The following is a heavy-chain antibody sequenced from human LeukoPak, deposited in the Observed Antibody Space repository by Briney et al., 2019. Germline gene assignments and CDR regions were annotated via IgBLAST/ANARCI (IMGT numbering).Heavy chain of an antibody. CDR3: ARCGDASAWFDP. V-gene: IGHV4-59*01. D-gene: IGHD7-27*01. CDR1: DDSISHYY. CDR2: IFHSGTT. Sequence: SETLSLTCTVSDDSISHYYWSWIRQPPGKGLEWIGYIFHSGTTKYNPSLKSRVTISMDTSKHQFSLKLTSVTAADTAMYYCARCGDASAWFDPWGQGTLVTVSS. J-gene: IGHJ5*02.